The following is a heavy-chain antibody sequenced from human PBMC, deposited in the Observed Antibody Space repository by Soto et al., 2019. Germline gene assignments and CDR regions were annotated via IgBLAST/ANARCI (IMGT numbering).Heavy chain of an antibody. CDR1: GYTFTGYY. D-gene: IGHD5-18*01. V-gene: IGHV1-2*02. Sequence: GASVKVSCKASGYTFTGYYMHWVRQAPGQGLEWMGWINPNSGGTNYAQKFQGRVTMTRDTSISTAYMELSRLRSDDTAVYYCAREGRMDTAMVHTIFDYWGQGTLVTVSS. CDR3: AREGRMDTAMVHTIFDY. CDR2: INPNSGGT. J-gene: IGHJ4*02.